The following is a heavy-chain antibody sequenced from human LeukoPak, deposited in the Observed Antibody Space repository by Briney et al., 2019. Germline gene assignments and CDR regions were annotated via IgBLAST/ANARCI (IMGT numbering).Heavy chain of an antibody. Sequence: PGGSLRLSCAASGFTFSSYSMNWVRQAPGKGLEWVSYISSSSSTIYYADSVKGRFTISRDIAKNSLYLQMNSLRAEDTAVYYCAREVGASEFDYWGQGTLVTVSS. V-gene: IGHV3-48*04. CDR1: GFTFSSYS. CDR2: ISSSSSTI. D-gene: IGHD1-26*01. J-gene: IGHJ4*02. CDR3: AREVGASEFDY.